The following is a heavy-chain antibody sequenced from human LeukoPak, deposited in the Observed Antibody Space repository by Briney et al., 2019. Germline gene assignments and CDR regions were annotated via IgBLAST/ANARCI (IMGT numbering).Heavy chain of an antibody. CDR3: VYCSGGNCY. CDR1: GFTFSTYW. CDR2: INRDGSST. V-gene: IGHV3-74*01. J-gene: IGHJ4*02. D-gene: IGHD2-15*01. Sequence: PGGSLRLSCAASGFTFSTYWMHWVRQAPGKGLVWVSRINRDGSSTDYADPVKGRFTIPRDNAKNTLYLQMNSLRVEDTAVYHCVYCSGGNCYWGQGTLVTVSS.